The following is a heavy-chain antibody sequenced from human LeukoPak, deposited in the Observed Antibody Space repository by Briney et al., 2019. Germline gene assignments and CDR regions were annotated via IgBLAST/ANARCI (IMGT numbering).Heavy chain of an antibody. CDR3: ARLSAYYYGSYFYYYMDV. Sequence: GGSLRLSCAASGFTFDDYGKSWGRQAPARGLEWVSGINWNGGSTGYADSVKGRFTISRDNAKNSVYLQMNSLRAEDTSLYYCARLSAYYYGSYFYYYMDVWGKGTTVTVSS. V-gene: IGHV3-20*04. CDR2: INWNGGST. CDR1: GFTFDDYG. J-gene: IGHJ6*03. D-gene: IGHD3-10*01.